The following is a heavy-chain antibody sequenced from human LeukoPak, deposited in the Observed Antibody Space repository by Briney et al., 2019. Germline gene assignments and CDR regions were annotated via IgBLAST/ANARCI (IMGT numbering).Heavy chain of an antibody. CDR2: IYPGDSDT. Sequence: RGESLKISCKGSGYSFTSNWIAWVRQMPGEGLEWMGIIYPGDSDTRYSPSFQVQVTISADKSISTAYLQWSSLKASDTAMYYCARLGPIATAGTTAFDIWGQGTMVTVSS. D-gene: IGHD6-13*01. CDR1: GYSFTSNW. V-gene: IGHV5-51*01. J-gene: IGHJ3*02. CDR3: ARLGPIATAGTTAFDI.